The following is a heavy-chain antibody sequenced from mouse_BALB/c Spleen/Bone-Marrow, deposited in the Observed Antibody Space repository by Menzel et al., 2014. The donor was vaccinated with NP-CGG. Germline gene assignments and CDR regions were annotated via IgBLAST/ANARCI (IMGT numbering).Heavy chain of an antibody. J-gene: IGHJ4*01. CDR2: IYPGDGDT. D-gene: IGHD2-1*01. V-gene: IGHV1-87*01. CDR1: GYTFTSYW. CDR3: ARWGNSYAMDY. Sequence: QVQLQQSGAELARPGASVKLSCKASGYTFTSYWMQWVKQRPGQGLEWIGAIYPGDGDTRYTQKFKGKATLTADKSSSTAYMQLSSLASEYSAVYYCARWGNSYAMDYWGQGTSVTASS.